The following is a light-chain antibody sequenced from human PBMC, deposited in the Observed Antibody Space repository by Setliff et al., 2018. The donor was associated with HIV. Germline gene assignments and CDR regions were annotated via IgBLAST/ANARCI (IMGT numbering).Light chain of an antibody. CDR1: NIGSKS. CDR3: QVWDSSSDHPYV. J-gene: IGLJ1*01. V-gene: IGLV3-21*01. CDR2: YDS. Sequence: SYELAQPPSVSVAPGKTARITCGGNNIGSKSVHWYQQKPGQAPVVVIYYDSDRPSWIPERFSGSNSGNTATLTISRVEAGDEADYYCQVWDSSSDHPYVFGTGTKVTVL.